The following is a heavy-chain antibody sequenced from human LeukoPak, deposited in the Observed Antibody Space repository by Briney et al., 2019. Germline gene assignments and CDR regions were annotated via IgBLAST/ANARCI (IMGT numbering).Heavy chain of an antibody. CDR1: GGTLSSYA. CDR2: IIPIFGTA. J-gene: IGHJ6*02. V-gene: IGHV1-69*01. D-gene: IGHD2-2*01. Sequence: SVKVSCKASGGTLSSYAISWVRQAPGQGLEWMGGIIPIFGTANYAQKFQGRVTITADESTSTAYMELSSLRSEDTAVYYCARVFYCSSTSCPPPADYYYGMDVWGQGTTVTVSS. CDR3: ARVFYCSSTSCPPPADYYYGMDV.